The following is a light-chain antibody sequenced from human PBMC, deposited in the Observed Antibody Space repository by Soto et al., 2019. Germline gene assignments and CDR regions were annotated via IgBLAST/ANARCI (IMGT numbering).Light chain of an antibody. Sequence: QSVLTQPASVSGSTGQSITISCTGTSSDIGGYNYVSWYQQHPGKAPKLMIYEVSDRPSGVSDRFSGSKSDNTASLTISGLQAEDEADYYCSSYTSSSPFLFGTGTKVTVL. CDR1: SSDIGGYNY. CDR3: SSYTSSSPFL. V-gene: IGLV2-14*01. J-gene: IGLJ1*01. CDR2: EVS.